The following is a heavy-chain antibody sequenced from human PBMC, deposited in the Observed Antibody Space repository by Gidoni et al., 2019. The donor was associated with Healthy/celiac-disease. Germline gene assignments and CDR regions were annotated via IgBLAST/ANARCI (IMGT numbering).Heavy chain of an antibody. CDR2: IYYSGST. D-gene: IGHD6-19*01. V-gene: IGHV4-39*07. CDR1: GGSISSSSYY. CDR3: AREGIAVAGPPVDY. J-gene: IGHJ4*02. Sequence: QLQLQESGPGLVKPSETLSLTCTVSGGSISSSSYYWGWIRQPPGKGLEGIGSIYYSGSTYYNPSLKSRVTISVDTSKNQFSLKLSSVTAADTAVYYCAREGIAVAGPPVDYWGQGTLVTVSS.